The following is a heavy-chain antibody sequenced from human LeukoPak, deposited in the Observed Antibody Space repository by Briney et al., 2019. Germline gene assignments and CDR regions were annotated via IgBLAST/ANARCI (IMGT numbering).Heavy chain of an antibody. D-gene: IGHD6-25*01. Sequence: ASVKVSCKASGGTFSSYAISWVRQAPGQGLEWMGGIIPIFGTANYAQKFQGKVTTTADESTSTAYMELSSLRSEDTAVYYCARVTDSARWGQGTLVTVSS. CDR2: IIPIFGTA. CDR1: GGTFSSYA. V-gene: IGHV1-69*13. CDR3: ARVTDSAR. J-gene: IGHJ4*02.